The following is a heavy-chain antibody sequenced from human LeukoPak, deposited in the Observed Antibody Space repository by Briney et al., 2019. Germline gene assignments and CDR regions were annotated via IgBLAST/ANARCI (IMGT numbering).Heavy chain of an antibody. CDR3: ARDGGHRGYEYSFDY. CDR1: GFPFSSYG. V-gene: IGHV3-21*01. J-gene: IGHJ4*02. Sequence: KTGRSLRLSCAASGFPFSSYGMHWVRQAPGKGLEWVSSISSSSSYIYYADSEKGRFTISRDNSKSTLYLQMDSLRAEDTAVYYCARDGGHRGYEYSFDYWGQGTLVTVSS. D-gene: IGHD5-12*01. CDR2: ISSSSSYI.